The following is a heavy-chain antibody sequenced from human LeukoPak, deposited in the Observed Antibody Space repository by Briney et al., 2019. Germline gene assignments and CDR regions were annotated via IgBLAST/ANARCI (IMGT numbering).Heavy chain of an antibody. D-gene: IGHD2-2*01. Sequence: GGSLRLSCAGSGFIFNNYAMHWVRQPPGKGLEWVSGISWNSGSIDYADSVKGRFTISRDNAKNSLYLQMNSLRAEDTAMYYCASTRCTGTSCYLPILDWGQGILVTVSS. V-gene: IGHV3-9*01. CDR1: GFIFNNYA. CDR2: ISWNSGSI. CDR3: ASTRCTGTSCYLPILD. J-gene: IGHJ4*02.